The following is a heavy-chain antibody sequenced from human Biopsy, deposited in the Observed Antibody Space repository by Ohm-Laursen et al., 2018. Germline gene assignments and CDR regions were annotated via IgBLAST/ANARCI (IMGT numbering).Heavy chain of an antibody. D-gene: IGHD1-7*01. J-gene: IGHJ4*02. CDR2: LYTSGDT. CDR1: GGLNSNYY. V-gene: IGHV4-4*07. CDR3: ATSPKRLTGTSYFES. Sequence: GTLSLTCSVSGGLNSNYYWSWVRQSAGKGLEWIGRLYTSGDTNYNPSLKSRVSVSEDTSRRQFSLRLTSVTAADTAVYYCATSPKRLTGTSYFESWGRGILVTVSS.